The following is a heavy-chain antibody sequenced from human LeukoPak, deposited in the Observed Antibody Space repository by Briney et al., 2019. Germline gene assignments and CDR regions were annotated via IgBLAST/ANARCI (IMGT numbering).Heavy chain of an antibody. Sequence: GGSLRLSCAVSGFTVSTNSMSWVRQAPGKGLEWVSFIYSGVTHYSDSVKGRFTISRDSSKNTLYLQMNSLRAEDTAVYYCAILLAYCGGDCYSDYWGQGTLVTVSS. CDR3: AILLAYCGGDCYSDY. V-gene: IGHV3-53*05. J-gene: IGHJ4*02. D-gene: IGHD2-21*02. CDR1: GFTVSTNS. CDR2: IYSGVT.